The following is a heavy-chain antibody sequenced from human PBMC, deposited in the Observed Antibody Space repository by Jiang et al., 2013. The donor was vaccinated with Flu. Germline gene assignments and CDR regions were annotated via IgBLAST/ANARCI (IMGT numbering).Heavy chain of an antibody. CDR1: GDSARSGNYY. J-gene: IGHJ4*02. D-gene: IGHD6-19*01. V-gene: IGHV4-61*01. CDR3: ARDRRLAVPGPMDVY. Sequence: TLTCTVSGDSARSGNYYWSWIRQPPGKGLEWIGYTFFSGSTSYNPSLKSRVTISVDTSKNQFSLKLTSVTAADTAVYYCARDRRLAVPGPMDVYWGQGTLVTVSS. CDR2: TFFSGST.